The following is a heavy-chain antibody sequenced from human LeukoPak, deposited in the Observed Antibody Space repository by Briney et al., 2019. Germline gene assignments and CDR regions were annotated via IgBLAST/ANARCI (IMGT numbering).Heavy chain of an antibody. Sequence: GGSLRLSCAASGFTFSSYAMHWVRQAPGKGLEWVAVISYDGSNKYYADSVKGRFTISRDNSKNTLYLQMNSLRAEDTAVYYCARGGYQLLSPAGYWGQGTLDTVSS. CDR1: GFTFSSYA. CDR2: ISYDGSNK. V-gene: IGHV3-30*04. J-gene: IGHJ4*02. D-gene: IGHD2-2*01. CDR3: ARGGYQLLSPAGY.